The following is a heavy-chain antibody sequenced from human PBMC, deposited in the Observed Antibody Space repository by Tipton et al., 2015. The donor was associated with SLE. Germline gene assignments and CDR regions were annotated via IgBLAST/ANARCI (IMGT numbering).Heavy chain of an antibody. V-gene: IGHV4-34*01. J-gene: IGHJ4*02. CDR3: ARGRGGAARPFDY. D-gene: IGHD6-6*01. Sequence: TLSLTCAVYGGSFSNYYWSWIRQPPGKGLKWIGEINHSGSTNYNPSLKSRVTISVDTSKNQFSLKLSSVTAADTAVYYCARGRGGAARPFDYWGQGTLVTVSS. CDR2: INHSGST. CDR1: GGSFSNYY.